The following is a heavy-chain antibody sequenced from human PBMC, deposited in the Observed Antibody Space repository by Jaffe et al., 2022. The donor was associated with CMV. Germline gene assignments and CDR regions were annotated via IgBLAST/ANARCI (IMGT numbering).Heavy chain of an antibody. Sequence: QVQLVQSGAEVKKPGSSVKVSCKASGGTFSSYAISWVRQAPGQGLEWMGRIIPILGIANYAQKFQGRVTITADKSTSTAYMELSSLRSEDTAVYYCASIHDYGAVVRDYWGQGTLVTVSS. D-gene: IGHD4-17*01. J-gene: IGHJ4*02. CDR1: GGTFSSYA. V-gene: IGHV1-69*09. CDR3: ASIHDYGAVVRDY. CDR2: IIPILGIA.